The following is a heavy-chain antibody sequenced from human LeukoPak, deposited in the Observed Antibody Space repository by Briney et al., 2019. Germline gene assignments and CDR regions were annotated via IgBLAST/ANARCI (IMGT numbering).Heavy chain of an antibody. V-gene: IGHV4-34*01. J-gene: IGHJ5*02. CDR3: ARGRGYYGSGSYYRSNWFDP. D-gene: IGHD3-10*01. CDR1: GGSFSGYY. Sequence: PSETLSLTCAGYGGSFSGYYWSYIRQSPGKGLEWVGEINHSGSTNYNASLKSRVTISRDTSTNHFSLKLTSVTAADTAVYYCARGRGYYGSGSYYRSNWFDPWGQGTLVTVSS. CDR2: INHSGST.